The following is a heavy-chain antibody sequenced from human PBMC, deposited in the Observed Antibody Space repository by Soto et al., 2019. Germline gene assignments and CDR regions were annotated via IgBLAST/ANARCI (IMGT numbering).Heavy chain of an antibody. CDR3: ARGGTALAAAGTFSKLYYYYGMDV. V-gene: IGHV4-34*01. Sequence: QVQLQQWGAGLLKPSETLSLTCAVYGGSFSGYYWSWIRQPPGKGLEWIGEINHSGSTNYNPSLKSRVTISVDTSKNQFSLKLSSVTAADTAVYYCARGGTALAAAGTFSKLYYYYGMDVWGQGTTVTVSS. CDR2: INHSGST. D-gene: IGHD6-13*01. J-gene: IGHJ6*02. CDR1: GGSFSGYY.